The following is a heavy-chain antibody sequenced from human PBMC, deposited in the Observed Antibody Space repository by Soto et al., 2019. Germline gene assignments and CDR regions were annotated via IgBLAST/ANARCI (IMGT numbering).Heavy chain of an antibody. CDR2: IYAGTIT. J-gene: IGHJ4*02. CDR1: GITVSSYY. D-gene: IGHD3-22*01. CDR3: ARIPYDNSGTIFDY. Sequence: LRLSCAVSGITVSSYYMSWVRQAAGKGLERVSVIYAGTITYYADSVKGRFTIYRDNSKNTLNLEMNSLRVEDTAVYYCARIPYDNSGTIFDYWGQGTLVTV. V-gene: IGHV3-53*01.